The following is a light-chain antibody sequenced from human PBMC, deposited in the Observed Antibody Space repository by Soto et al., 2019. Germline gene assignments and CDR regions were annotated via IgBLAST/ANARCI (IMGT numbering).Light chain of an antibody. V-gene: IGLV2-23*01. CDR3: CSYAGGSTLV. Sequence: QSALTQPASVSGSPGQSITISCTGTSSDIGTYNLVSWYQHHPGNAPKLMIYEATKRPSGVSSRFSGSKSGNTASLTISGLQPEDEADYYCCSYAGGSTLVFGGGTKVTVL. CDR2: EAT. J-gene: IGLJ3*02. CDR1: SSDIGTYNL.